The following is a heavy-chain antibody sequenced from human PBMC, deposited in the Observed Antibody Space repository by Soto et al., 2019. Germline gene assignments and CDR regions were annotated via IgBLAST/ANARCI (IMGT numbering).Heavy chain of an antibody. CDR1: GFTFISYA. J-gene: IGHJ4*02. D-gene: IGHD1-26*01. CDR3: ANLFSGEHVDY. V-gene: IGHV3-23*01. CDR2: ISGSGGST. Sequence: GGSLRLSCAASGFTFISYAMSWVRQAPGKGLEWVSAISGSGGSTYYADSVKGRFTISRDNSKNTLYLQMNSLRAEDTAVYYCANLFSGEHVDYWGQGTLVTVSS.